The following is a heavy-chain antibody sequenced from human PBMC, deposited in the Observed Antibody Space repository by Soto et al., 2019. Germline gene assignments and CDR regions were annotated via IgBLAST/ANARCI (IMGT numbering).Heavy chain of an antibody. J-gene: IGHJ6*02. D-gene: IGHD6-6*01. CDR3: EKNRPGQLGRYDYGMDV. Sequence: QVQLVESGGGVVQPGRSLRLSCAASGFTFSTYGMPWVRQAPGKGLEWVAVISYDGSDKYYTDTVRGRFTISRDNSKNTLYLQMNSLRAEDTAVFYCEKNRPGQLGRYDYGMDVWGQGTTVTVSS. CDR1: GFTFSTYG. CDR2: ISYDGSDK. V-gene: IGHV3-30*18.